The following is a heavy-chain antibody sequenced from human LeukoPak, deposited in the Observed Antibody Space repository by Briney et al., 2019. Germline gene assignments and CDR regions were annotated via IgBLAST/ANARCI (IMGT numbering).Heavy chain of an antibody. CDR3: AGRAARFFDH. D-gene: IGHD6-25*01. CDR2: IFYSGSS. CDR1: GDSLNSYY. V-gene: IGHV4-59*01. Sequence: KPSETLSLTCTVSGDSLNSYYWTWIRQPPGEGLQWIGYIFYSGSSNYNASLRSRVAISVDTSKNQFSLKLTSVTAADTAVYYCAGRAARFFDHWGQGILVTVSS. J-gene: IGHJ4*02.